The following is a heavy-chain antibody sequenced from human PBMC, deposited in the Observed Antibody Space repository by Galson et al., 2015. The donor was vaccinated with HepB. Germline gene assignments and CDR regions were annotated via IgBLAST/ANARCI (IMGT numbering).Heavy chain of an antibody. CDR3: ARDSQDDAFDI. Sequence: SLRLSCAASGFTFSSYSMNWVRQAPGKGLEWVSSISSSSSYIYYADSVKGRFTISRDNAKNSLYLQMNSLRAEDTAVYYCARDSQDDAFDIWGQGTMVTVSS. V-gene: IGHV3-21*01. CDR2: ISSSSSYI. CDR1: GFTFSSYS. J-gene: IGHJ3*02.